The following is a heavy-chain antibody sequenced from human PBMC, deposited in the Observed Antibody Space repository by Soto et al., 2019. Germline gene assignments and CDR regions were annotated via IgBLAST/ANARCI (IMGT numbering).Heavy chain of an antibody. CDR1: GGSISNYY. J-gene: IGHJ5*02. D-gene: IGHD2-21*02. V-gene: IGHV4-59*08. Sequence: SETLSLTCTVSGGSISNYYWSWLRQPPGKGLEWIGYIYYTGSTYYNPSLKGRVAISVDTSKNHFSLRLSSVTAADPAVYYCARPTYCGGDCYGWFDPWGQGTLVTVSS. CDR2: IYYTGST. CDR3: ARPTYCGGDCYGWFDP.